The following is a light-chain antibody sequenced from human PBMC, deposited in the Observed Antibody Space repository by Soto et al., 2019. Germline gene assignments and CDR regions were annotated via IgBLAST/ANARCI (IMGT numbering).Light chain of an antibody. J-gene: IGKJ3*01. Sequence: EIVLTQSPATLSLSPGERATLSCRASQSVSSYLAWYQQKPGQAPRLLIYDASNRATGIPARFSGSGSGTDFTLTISSLEPEVFAVYYCQQRSNWPPLTFGPGTKVDIK. CDR2: DAS. V-gene: IGKV3-11*01. CDR3: QQRSNWPPLT. CDR1: QSVSSY.